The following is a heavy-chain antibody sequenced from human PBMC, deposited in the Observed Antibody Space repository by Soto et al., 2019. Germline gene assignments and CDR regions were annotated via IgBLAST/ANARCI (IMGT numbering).Heavy chain of an antibody. CDR1: GYSFTGYW. D-gene: IGHD2-15*01. V-gene: IGHV5-10-1*01. CDR3: ARQVVGYCSGGSCTPFDY. J-gene: IGHJ4*02. CDR2: IDTSDSYT. Sequence: EVQLVQSEDEVKKPGESLRISCKGSGYSFTGYWISWVRQMPGKGLEWMGRIDTSDSYTNYSPSFQGHVTISADKSISTAYLQWSSLKASDTAMYYCARQVVGYCSGGSCTPFDYWGQGTLVTVSS.